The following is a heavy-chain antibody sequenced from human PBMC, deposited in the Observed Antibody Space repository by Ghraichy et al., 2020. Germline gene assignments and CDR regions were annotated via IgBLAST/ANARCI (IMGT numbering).Heavy chain of an antibody. Sequence: ASVKVSCQASGYTFTSFDINWVRQATGQGLEWMGWMNPNSGNTGYAQKFQGRVTMTTNASISTAYMELSSLRSEDTGLYYCARGRGGGSGGRSDYWGQGTQVTVSS. CDR3: ARGRGGGSGGRSDY. V-gene: IGHV1-8*01. CDR2: MNPNSGNT. J-gene: IGHJ4*02. D-gene: IGHD2-15*01. CDR1: GYTFTSFD.